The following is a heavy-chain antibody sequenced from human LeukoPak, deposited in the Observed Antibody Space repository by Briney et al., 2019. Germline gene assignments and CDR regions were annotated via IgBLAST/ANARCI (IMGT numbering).Heavy chain of an antibody. D-gene: IGHD4-11*01. CDR3: VKNGATVPLYYFDS. V-gene: IGHV3-23*01. J-gene: IGHJ4*02. CDR2: ISGSRTVT. CDR1: GLTFSNYA. Sequence: GGSMRLSCAASGLTFSNYAMTWVRQAPGKGLEWVSGISGSRTVTFYADSVKSRFTISRDNFKNTLYLQLNSLRAEDTAVYYCVKNGATVPLYYFDSWGLGTLVVVSS.